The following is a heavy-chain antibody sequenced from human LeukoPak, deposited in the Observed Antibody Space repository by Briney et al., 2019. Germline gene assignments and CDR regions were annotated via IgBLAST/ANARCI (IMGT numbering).Heavy chain of an antibody. CDR3: SRDLWPVAPHWFDP. CDR2: TYYRSQWYS. V-gene: IGHV6-1*01. CDR1: GDSVSGNRAT. D-gene: IGHD2-15*01. J-gene: IGHJ5*02. Sequence: SQTLSLTCAISGDSVSGNRATWNWLRQSPSRGLEWLGRTYYRSQWYSEYAVSVKSRISINADTSKNQISLQLNSVTPEDTAVYYCSRDLWPVAPHWFDPWGQGSLVTVSS.